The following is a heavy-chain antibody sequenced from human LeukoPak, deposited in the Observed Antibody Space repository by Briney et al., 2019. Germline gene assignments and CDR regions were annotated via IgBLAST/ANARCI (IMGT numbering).Heavy chain of an antibody. Sequence: SETLSLTCTVSGGSISTSNYYWGWIRQPPGKGLEWIGNIFYSGSTYYSPSLRSRVTISLDTSRNQFSLKLNSVTAADTAVYYCARDGDTAMVSYYYYYIDVWGKGTTVTVSS. CDR3: ARDGDTAMVSYYYYYIDV. V-gene: IGHV4-39*07. CDR2: IFYSGST. J-gene: IGHJ6*03. D-gene: IGHD5-18*01. CDR1: GGSISTSNYY.